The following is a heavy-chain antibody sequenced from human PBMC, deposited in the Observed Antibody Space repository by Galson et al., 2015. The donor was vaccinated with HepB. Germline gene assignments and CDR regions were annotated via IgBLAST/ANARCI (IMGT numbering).Heavy chain of an antibody. CDR3: ARDGVDTAMEEGYFDY. V-gene: IGHV1-46*03. J-gene: IGHJ4*02. CDR2: INPSGGST. CDR1: GYTFTSYY. Sequence: SVKVSCKASGYTFTSYYMHWVRQAPGQGLEWMGIINPSGGSTSYAQKFQGRVTMTRDTSTSTVYMELSSLRSEDTAVYYCARDGVDTAMEEGYFDYWGQGTLVTVSS. D-gene: IGHD5-18*01.